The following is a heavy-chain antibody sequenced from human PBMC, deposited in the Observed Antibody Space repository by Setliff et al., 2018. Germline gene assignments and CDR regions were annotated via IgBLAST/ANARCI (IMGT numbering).Heavy chain of an antibody. CDR3: AKEGYYDHFGYYHYYFDF. D-gene: IGHD3-22*01. CDR1: GGSVSSGSYY. J-gene: IGHJ4*02. CDR2: IYTSGST. Sequence: SETLSLTCTVSGGSVSSGSYYRSWIRQPAGKGLEWIGRIYTSGSTNYNPSLKSRVAISVDTSKNQFSLRLSSVTAADTAVYYCAKEGYYDHFGYYHYYFDFWGQGTLVTVSS. V-gene: IGHV4-61*02.